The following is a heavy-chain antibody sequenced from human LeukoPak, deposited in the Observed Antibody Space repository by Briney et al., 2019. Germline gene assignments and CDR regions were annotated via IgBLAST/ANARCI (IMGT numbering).Heavy chain of an antibody. J-gene: IGHJ4*02. V-gene: IGHV5-51*01. CDR1: GYPFTTYW. Sequence: GESLKISCKGSGYPFTTYWIGWVRQMPGKGLEWIGIIYPGDSDTRYSPSFQGQVTISADKSISTAYLRWNSLKPSDTAMYYCASSVDTSVVTFLYWGRGTLFTVSS. CDR3: ASSVDTSVVTFLY. CDR2: IYPGDSDT. D-gene: IGHD5-18*01.